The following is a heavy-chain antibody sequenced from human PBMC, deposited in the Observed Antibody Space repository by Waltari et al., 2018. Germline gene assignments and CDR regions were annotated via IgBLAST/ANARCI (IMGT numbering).Heavy chain of an antibody. CDR1: GGSISSYNYF. V-gene: IGHV4-39*01. D-gene: IGHD2-8*02. J-gene: IGHJ4*02. CDR3: ATGGRPDY. Sequence: QLQLQESGPGLVKPSETLSLTCTVSGGSISSYNYFWGWILQPPGKGLGWIGNIFHSGSTYSNPSLKSRVTISVDTSKNQFSLKLSSVTAADTGVYYCATGGRPDYWGQGTLVTVSS. CDR2: IFHSGST.